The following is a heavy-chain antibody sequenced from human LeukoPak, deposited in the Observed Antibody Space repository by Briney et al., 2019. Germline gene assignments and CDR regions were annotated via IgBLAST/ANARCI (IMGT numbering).Heavy chain of an antibody. D-gene: IGHD3-16*02. J-gene: IGHJ3*02. CDR3: ARVHDYVWGSYRDAFDI. V-gene: IGHV4-4*02. CDR1: GGSISSSNW. Sequence: PSGTLSLTCAVSGGSISSSNWWSWVRQPPGKGLEWIGEIYHSGSTNYNPSLKSRVTISVDTSKNQFSLKLSSVTAADTAVYYCARVHDYVWGSYRDAFDIWGQGTMVTVSS. CDR2: IYHSGST.